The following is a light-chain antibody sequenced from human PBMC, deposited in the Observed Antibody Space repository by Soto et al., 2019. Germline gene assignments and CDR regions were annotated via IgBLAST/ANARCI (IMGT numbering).Light chain of an antibody. CDR3: SSYTTSITLVV. J-gene: IGLJ2*01. V-gene: IGLV2-14*01. Sequence: QSALTQPASVSGSPGQSITISCTGTSSDVGFYNYVSWYQHHPGKAPKLMIYEVSNLPSGVSNRFSGSKSGNKASLTISGLQAEDEADYYCSSYTTSITLVVFGGGTKLTVL. CDR1: SSDVGFYNY. CDR2: EVS.